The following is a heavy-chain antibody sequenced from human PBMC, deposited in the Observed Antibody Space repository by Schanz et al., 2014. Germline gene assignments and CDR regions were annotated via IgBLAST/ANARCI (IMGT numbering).Heavy chain of an antibody. CDR3: VRDSFFAFDY. V-gene: IGHV3-23*04. Sequence: VQLVESGGGVVQPGWSLRLSCAASGFTFSSYALHWVRQAPGRGLEWVSIISGSGGNTYYADAVRGRFTISRDNSKTTVYLQMNSLRAEGTAVYCCVRDSFFAFDYWGQGTRXTVSS. J-gene: IGHJ4*02. D-gene: IGHD3-3*01. CDR2: ISGSGGNT. CDR1: GFTFSSYA.